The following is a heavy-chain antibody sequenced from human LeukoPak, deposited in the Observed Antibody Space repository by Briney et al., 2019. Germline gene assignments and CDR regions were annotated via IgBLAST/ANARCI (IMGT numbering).Heavy chain of an antibody. CDR3: ARARRFGVVINYFDY. Sequence: ASVNVFCTLSGHTFTSYYMHRVRQAPGQGIEQMGIINPSGGSTSYAQKFQGRVTMTRDTSTSTVYMELSSLRSEDTAVYYCARARRFGVVINYFDYWGQGTLVTVSS. J-gene: IGHJ4*02. CDR2: INPSGGST. CDR1: GHTFTSYY. V-gene: IGHV1-46*01. D-gene: IGHD3-3*01.